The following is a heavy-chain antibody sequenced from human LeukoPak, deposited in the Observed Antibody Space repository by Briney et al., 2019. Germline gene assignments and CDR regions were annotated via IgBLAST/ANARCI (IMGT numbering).Heavy chain of an antibody. CDR1: GYTFTSYG. D-gene: IGHD3-9*01. Sequence: ASVKVSCKASGYTFTSYGINWVRQAAGQGLEWMGWINPNSGNAGYAQKFQGRVTMTRNTSISTAYMELSSLRSEDTAVYYCARAELRYFDWPPGDYWGQGTLVTVSS. J-gene: IGHJ4*02. V-gene: IGHV1-8*02. CDR2: INPNSGNA. CDR3: ARAELRYFDWPPGDY.